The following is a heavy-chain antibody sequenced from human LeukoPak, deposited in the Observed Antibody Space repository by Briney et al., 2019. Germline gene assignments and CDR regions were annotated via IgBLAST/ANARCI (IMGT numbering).Heavy chain of an antibody. CDR3: AITGTLAWFDP. D-gene: IGHD1-7*01. Sequence: SETLSLTCTVSGGSISSYYWSWIRQPPGKGLEWIGYIYYSGSTNYNPSLKSRVTISVDTSKNQFSLKLSSVTAADTAVYYCAITGTLAWFDPWGQGTLVTVSS. J-gene: IGHJ5*02. CDR2: IYYSGST. V-gene: IGHV4-59*08. CDR1: GGSISSYY.